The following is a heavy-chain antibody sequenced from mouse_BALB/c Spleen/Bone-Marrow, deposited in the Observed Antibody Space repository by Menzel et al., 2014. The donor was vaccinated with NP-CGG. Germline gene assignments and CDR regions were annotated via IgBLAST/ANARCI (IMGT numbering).Heavy chain of an antibody. V-gene: IGHV7-3*02. CDR2: IRNKAYGYTT. CDR1: GFTFTDCY. Sequence: EVQGVESGGGLVQPGGSLRLSCTTSGFTFTDCYMSWVRQPPGKALEWLAFIRNKAYGYTTEYSASVRGRFTISRDNSQSILYLQMNTLRAEDSATYYCARFPMDYWGQGTSVTVSS. J-gene: IGHJ4*01. CDR3: ARFPMDY.